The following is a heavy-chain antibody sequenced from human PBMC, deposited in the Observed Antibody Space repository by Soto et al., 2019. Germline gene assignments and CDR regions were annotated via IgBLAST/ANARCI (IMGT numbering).Heavy chain of an antibody. J-gene: IGHJ6*03. CDR1: GFTFSSYS. Sequence: GGSLRLSCAASGFTFSSYSMNWVRQAPGKGLEWVSSISSSSSFIYYADSVKGRFTISRDNAKNALYLQMNSLRAEDTAVYYCAGGSAGRDATIFGVVTQLGYYYMDVWGKGTTVTVSS. CDR3: AGGSAGRDATIFGVVTQLGYYYMDV. D-gene: IGHD3-3*01. CDR2: ISSSSSFI. V-gene: IGHV3-21*01.